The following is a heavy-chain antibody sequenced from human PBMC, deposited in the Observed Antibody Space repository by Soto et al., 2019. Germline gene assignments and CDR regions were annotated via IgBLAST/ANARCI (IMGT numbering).Heavy chain of an antibody. CDR2: ISRDGSNS. D-gene: IGHD3-10*01. V-gene: IGHV3-30-3*01. CDR1: GFTFSSYV. J-gene: IGHJ4*02. CDR3: ARDDEGGSDCDLGY. Sequence: QVQLVESGGGVVQPGRSLTLSYAASGFTFSSYVIHWVRQTPDKGLEWVAFISRDGSNSYYADSVKGRFTISRDNSKNTLYLEMNSLRAEDTAVYYCARDDEGGSDCDLGYWGQGTLVTVSS.